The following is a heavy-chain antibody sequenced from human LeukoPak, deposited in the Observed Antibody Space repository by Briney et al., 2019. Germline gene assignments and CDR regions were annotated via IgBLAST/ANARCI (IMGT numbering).Heavy chain of an antibody. CDR1: GFTFDDYA. D-gene: IGHD3-3*01. V-gene: IGHV3-9*01. CDR3: AKDMTVRAYDFWSGYRPNYYYYGMDV. CDR2: ISWNSGSI. J-gene: IGHJ6*02. Sequence: PGGSLRLSCAASGFTFDDYAMHWVRQAPGKGLEWVSGISWNSGSIGYADSVKGRFTISRDNAKDSLYLQMNSLRAEDTALYYCAKDMTVRAYDFWSGYRPNYYYYGMDVWGQGTTVTVSS.